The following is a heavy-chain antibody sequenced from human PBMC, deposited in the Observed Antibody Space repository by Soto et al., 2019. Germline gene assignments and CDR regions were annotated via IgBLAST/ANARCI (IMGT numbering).Heavy chain of an antibody. Sequence: SETLSLTCTVSGGSISSYYWSWIRQPPGKGLEWIGYIYYSGSTNYNPSLKSRVTISVDTSKNQFSLKLSSVTAADTAVYYCARDLGIVVVDTGAFDIWGQGTMVTVSS. V-gene: IGHV4-59*01. CDR2: IYYSGST. J-gene: IGHJ3*02. D-gene: IGHD6-19*01. CDR1: GGSISSYY. CDR3: ARDLGIVVVDTGAFDI.